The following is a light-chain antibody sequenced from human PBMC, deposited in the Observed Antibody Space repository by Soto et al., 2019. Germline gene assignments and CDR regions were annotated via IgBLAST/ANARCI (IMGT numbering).Light chain of an antibody. J-gene: IGKJ5*01. CDR1: QGVSSS. CDR2: DAS. CDR3: QQFNNYPLT. Sequence: AIQLTQSPSSLSASVGDRVTITCRASQGVSSSLAWYQQKPGTAPNLLIYDASDLETGVPSRFSGSGSGTDFTLTISSLQPEDFATYYYQQFNNYPLTFGQGTRLEIK. V-gene: IGKV1D-13*01.